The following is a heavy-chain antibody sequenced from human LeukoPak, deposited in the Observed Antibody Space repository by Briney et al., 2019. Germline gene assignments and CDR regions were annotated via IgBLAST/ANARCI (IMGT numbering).Heavy chain of an antibody. J-gene: IGHJ4*02. CDR3: ATTDYVWGSYRR. CDR1: GYSISSGYY. CDR2: IYHSGST. D-gene: IGHD3-16*02. Sequence: SETLSLTCAVSGYSISSGYYWGWIRQPPGKGLEWIGSIYHSGSTYYNPSLKSRVTISVDTSKNQFSLKLSSVTAADTAVYYCATTDYVWGSYRRWGQGTLVTVSS. V-gene: IGHV4-38-2*01.